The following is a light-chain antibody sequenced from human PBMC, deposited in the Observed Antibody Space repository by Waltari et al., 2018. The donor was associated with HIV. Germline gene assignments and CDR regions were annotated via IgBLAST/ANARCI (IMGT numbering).Light chain of an antibody. CDR2: DAS. CDR1: QDISDF. Sequence: DIQLTQSPSFLSASVGDRVTAACRASQDISDFLAWYQQKPGTAPRLLIYDASTLYSGVPSRFRGSGSGTEFTLTISSLQPEDFVSYYCQQLHTFPLTFGGGTKV. CDR3: QQLHTFPLT. J-gene: IGKJ4*01. V-gene: IGKV1-9*01.